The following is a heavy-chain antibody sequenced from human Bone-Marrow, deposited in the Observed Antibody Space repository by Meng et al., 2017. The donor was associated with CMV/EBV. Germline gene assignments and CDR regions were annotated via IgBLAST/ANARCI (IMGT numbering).Heavy chain of an antibody. CDR3: ARPDFWSDGWVDP. J-gene: IGHJ5*02. V-gene: IGHV1-2*02. CDR1: GYTFTGYY. Sequence: ASVKVSCKASGYTFTGYYMHWVRQAPGQGLEWMGWINPNSGGTNYAQKFQGRVTMTRDTSISTAYMELSRLRSDDTAVYYCARPDFWSDGWVDPWGQGTLVTVSS. CDR2: INPNSGGT. D-gene: IGHD3-3*01.